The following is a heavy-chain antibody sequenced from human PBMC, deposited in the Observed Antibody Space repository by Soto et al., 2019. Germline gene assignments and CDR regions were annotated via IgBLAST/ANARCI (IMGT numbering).Heavy chain of an antibody. CDR2: IYYSGST. V-gene: IGHV4-39*01. CDR3: ARQITMVRGVTYYYYGMDV. Sequence: QLQLQESGPGLVKPSETLSLTCTVSGGSISSSSYYWGWIRQPPGKGLEWIGSIYYSGSTYYNPSLKRRVTISVDTSKNQFSLKLSSVTAADTAVYYCARQITMVRGVTYYYYGMDVWGQGTTVTVSS. D-gene: IGHD3-10*01. CDR1: GGSISSSSYY. J-gene: IGHJ6*02.